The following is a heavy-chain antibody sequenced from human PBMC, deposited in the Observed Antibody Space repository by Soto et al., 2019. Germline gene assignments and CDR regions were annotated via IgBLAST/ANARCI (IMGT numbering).Heavy chain of an antibody. Sequence: QVQLVESGGGVVQPGRSLRLSCAASGFTFSSYGMHWVRQAPGKGLEWVAVIWYDGSNKYYADSVKGRFTISRDNSKNTLYLQMNSLRAEDTAVYHSARASPLVTGMVTFDYWGQGTLVTVSS. CDR3: ARASPLVTGMVTFDY. CDR1: GFTFSSYG. CDR2: IWYDGSNK. D-gene: IGHD5-18*01. J-gene: IGHJ4*02. V-gene: IGHV3-33*01.